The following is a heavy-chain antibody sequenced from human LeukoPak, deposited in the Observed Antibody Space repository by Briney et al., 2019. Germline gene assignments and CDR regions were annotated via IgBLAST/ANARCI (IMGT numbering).Heavy chain of an antibody. V-gene: IGHV1-8*01. CDR2: MNPNSGNT. J-gene: IGHJ4*02. CDR1: GCTFTSYD. CDR3: ARAPSARRDYGTFDY. Sequence: ASVKVSCKASGCTFTSYDINWVRQATGQGLEWMGWMNPNSGNTGYAQKFQGRVTMTRNTSISTAYIELSSLRSEDTAVYYCARAPSARRDYGTFDYWGQGALVTVSS. D-gene: IGHD4/OR15-4a*01.